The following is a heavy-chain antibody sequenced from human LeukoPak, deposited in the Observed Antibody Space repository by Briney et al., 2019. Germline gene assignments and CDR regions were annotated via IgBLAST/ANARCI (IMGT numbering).Heavy chain of an antibody. CDR3: ARDFGVTDAFDI. J-gene: IGHJ3*02. Sequence: PSETLSLTCTVSGGSISSHYWSWIRQPPGKGLEWIGYIYYSGSTNYNPSLRSRVTISVDTSKNQFSLKLSSVTAADTAVYYCARDFGVTDAFDIWGQGTMATVSS. CDR2: IYYSGST. V-gene: IGHV4-59*11. CDR1: GGSISSHY. D-gene: IGHD3-10*01.